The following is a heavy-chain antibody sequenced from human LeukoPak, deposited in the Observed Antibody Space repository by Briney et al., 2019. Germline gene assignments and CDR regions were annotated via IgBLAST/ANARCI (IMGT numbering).Heavy chain of an antibody. CDR3: ARGYSSGWYMYGYFDY. Sequence: ASVKVSCKASGGTFSSYGISWVRQAPGQGLEWMGWISAYNGNTNYAQKLQGRVTMTTDTSTSTAYMELRSLRSDDTAVYYCARGYSSGWYMYGYFDYWGQGTLVTVSS. CDR2: ISAYNGNT. J-gene: IGHJ4*02. CDR1: GGTFSSYG. V-gene: IGHV1-18*01. D-gene: IGHD6-19*01.